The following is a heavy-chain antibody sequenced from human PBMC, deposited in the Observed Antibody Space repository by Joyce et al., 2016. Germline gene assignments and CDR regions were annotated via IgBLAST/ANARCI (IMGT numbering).Heavy chain of an antibody. CDR2: IKQDGNEK. Sequence: EVQLVESGGGLVQPGGSLRLSCAASGFIFSSYWRTWVRQDKGKGLEWRANIKQDGNEKYYVDSLKGRFTISRDNTKSSLYLQMNSLRADDTAVYYCTRTNVATPGDYWGQGTLVTVSS. V-gene: IGHV3-7*04. D-gene: IGHD6-13*01. J-gene: IGHJ4*02. CDR1: GFIFSSYW. CDR3: TRTNVATPGDY.